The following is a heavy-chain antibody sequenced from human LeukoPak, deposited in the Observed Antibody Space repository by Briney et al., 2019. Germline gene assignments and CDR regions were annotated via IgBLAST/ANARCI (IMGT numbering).Heavy chain of an antibody. D-gene: IGHD6-19*01. Sequence: GASVKVSCKASGYTFTGYYMHWVRQAPGQGLEWMGWINPNSGGTNYAQKFQGRVTMTRDTSISTAYMELSRLRSDDTAVYYCARLKWLGGYYYYYYGMDVWGQGTTVTVSS. CDR1: GYTFTGYY. CDR2: INPNSGGT. CDR3: ARLKWLGGYYYYYYGMDV. V-gene: IGHV1-2*02. J-gene: IGHJ6*02.